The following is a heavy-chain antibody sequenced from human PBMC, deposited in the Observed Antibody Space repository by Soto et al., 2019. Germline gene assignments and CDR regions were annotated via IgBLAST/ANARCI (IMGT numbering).Heavy chain of an antibody. Sequence: QVQLVESGGGVVQPGRSLRLSCAASGFTFSSYGMHWVRQAPGKGLEWVAVIWYDGSNKYYADSVKGRFTISRDNSKNTLYLQMNSLRAEDTAVYYCARPPLSADYDSSGYYYWGQGTLVTVSS. D-gene: IGHD3-22*01. J-gene: IGHJ4*02. CDR2: IWYDGSNK. CDR1: GFTFSSYG. V-gene: IGHV3-33*01. CDR3: ARPPLSADYDSSGYYY.